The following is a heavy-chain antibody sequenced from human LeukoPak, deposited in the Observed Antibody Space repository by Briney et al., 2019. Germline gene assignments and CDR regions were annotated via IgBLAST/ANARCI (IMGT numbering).Heavy chain of an antibody. D-gene: IGHD2-21*02. V-gene: IGHV3-23*01. CDR1: GFTFNDYA. Sequence: GGSLRLSCATSGFTFNDYAFHWVRQAPGKGLEWVSALSSTGVSTIYADSVKGRFFISRDNSRNTLYLQLSSLRAEDTAVYYCAKDMGEPAYCGGDCYSRYFQHWGQGTLVTVSS. CDR3: AKDMGEPAYCGGDCYSRYFQH. CDR2: LSSTGVST. J-gene: IGHJ1*01.